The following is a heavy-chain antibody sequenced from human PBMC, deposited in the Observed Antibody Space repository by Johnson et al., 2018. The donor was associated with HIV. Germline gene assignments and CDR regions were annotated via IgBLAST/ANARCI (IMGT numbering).Heavy chain of an antibody. J-gene: IGHJ3*02. CDR1: GFTFDDFG. D-gene: IGHD6-19*01. V-gene: IGHV3-20*04. CDR2: INWNGGRT. CDR3: ARAGGAVRVNGFDM. Sequence: VQLVESGGGVVRPGGSLRLSCAASGFTFDDFGMGWVRQAPGTGLEWVSGINWNGGRTGYADSVKGRFTISRANDKNYLYLQMNSLRGEDTAWYYCARAGGAVRVNGFDMWGQGTMVTVSS.